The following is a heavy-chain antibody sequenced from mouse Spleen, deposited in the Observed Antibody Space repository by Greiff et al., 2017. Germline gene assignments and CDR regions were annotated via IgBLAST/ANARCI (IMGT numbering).Heavy chain of an antibody. CDR2: INPYNDGT. V-gene: IGHV1-14*01. Sequence: EVKLLESGPELVKPGASVKMSCKASGYTFTSYVMHWVKQKPGQGLEWIGYINPYNDGTKYNEKFKGKATLTSDKSSSTAYMELSSLTSEDSAVYYCARRHGSSYGYWYFDVWGAGTTVTVSS. J-gene: IGHJ1*01. D-gene: IGHD1-1*01. CDR1: GYTFTSYV. CDR3: ARRHGSSYGYWYFDV.